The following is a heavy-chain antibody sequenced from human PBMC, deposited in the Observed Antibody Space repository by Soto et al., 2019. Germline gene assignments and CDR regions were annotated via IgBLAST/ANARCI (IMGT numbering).Heavy chain of an antibody. CDR3: ARRSSSMRYFDY. J-gene: IGHJ4*02. CDR2: IYYSGST. Sequence: LSLTCAVSGYSISSSNWWGWIRQPPGKGLEWIGYIYYSGSTYYNPSVTGRVSMSVDTSKNQFSLKLSSVTAVDTAVYYCARRSSSMRYFDYWGQGTLVTVSS. V-gene: IGHV4-28*01. CDR1: GYSISSSNW.